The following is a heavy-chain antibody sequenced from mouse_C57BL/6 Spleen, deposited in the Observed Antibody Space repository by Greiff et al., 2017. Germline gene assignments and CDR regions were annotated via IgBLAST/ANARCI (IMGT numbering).Heavy chain of an antibody. CDR2: ISSGSSTI. V-gene: IGHV5-17*01. CDR3: ARGNYSNYGYAMDY. D-gene: IGHD2-5*01. J-gene: IGHJ4*01. Sequence: EVKLMESGGGLVKPGGSLKLSCAASGFTFSDYGMHWVRQAPEKGLEWVAYISSGSSTIYYADTVKGRFTISRDNAKNTLFLQMTSLRSEDTAMYYCARGNYSNYGYAMDYWGQGTSVTVSS. CDR1: GFTFSDYG.